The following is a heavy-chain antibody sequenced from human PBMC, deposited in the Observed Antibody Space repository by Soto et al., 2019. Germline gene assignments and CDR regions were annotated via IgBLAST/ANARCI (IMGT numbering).Heavy chain of an antibody. V-gene: IGHV3-30*18. CDR1: GFTFSSYG. Sequence: PGGSLRLSCAASGFTFSSYGMHWVRQAPGKGLEWVAVISYDGSNKYYADSVKGRFTISRDNSKNTLYLQMNSLRAEDTAVYYCAKENAMVRGVGPYYYYGMDVWGQGTTVTVSS. D-gene: IGHD3-10*01. CDR2: ISYDGSNK. J-gene: IGHJ6*02. CDR3: AKENAMVRGVGPYYYYGMDV.